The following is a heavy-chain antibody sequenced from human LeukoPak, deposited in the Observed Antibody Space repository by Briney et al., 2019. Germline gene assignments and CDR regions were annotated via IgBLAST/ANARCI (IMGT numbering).Heavy chain of an antibody. D-gene: IGHD3-22*01. V-gene: IGHV4-39*01. CDR3: ASRRQGGYYPDYYDYGMDV. CDR2: ISYSGST. J-gene: IGHJ6*04. Sequence: KLSETVSHTCTVSGGSTSSSSYYWVWIRQPPGKGLEWIGSISYSGSTYYNPSLKRRVTISVDTSKNQFSLNLSSLTAADTAVYYCASRRQGGYYPDYYDYGMDVGSEGCSVTVSS. CDR1: GGSTSSSSYY.